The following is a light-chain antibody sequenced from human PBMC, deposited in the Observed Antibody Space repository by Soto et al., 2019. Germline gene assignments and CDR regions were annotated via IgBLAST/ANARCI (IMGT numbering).Light chain of an antibody. CDR3: HQYGGSPQT. Sequence: ESVLTQSPGTLSLSPGERATLSCRASQSVSDYLAWYQRKPGQAPRLLIYGASSRVTGIPDRFSGSGSGTDFPLTISRLEPEAFAVYYCHQYGGSPQTFGQGTKVDIK. V-gene: IGKV3-20*01. CDR2: GAS. CDR1: QSVSDY. J-gene: IGKJ1*01.